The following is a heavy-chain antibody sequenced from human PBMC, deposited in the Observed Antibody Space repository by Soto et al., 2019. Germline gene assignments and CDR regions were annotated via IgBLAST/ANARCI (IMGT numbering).Heavy chain of an antibody. CDR3: ARHLSGSSWYYFDY. Sequence: ASETLSLTCTVSGGSISSSSYYWGWIRQPPGKGLEWIGSIYYSGSTYYNPSLKSRVTISVDTSKNQFSLKLSSVTAADTAVYYCARHLSGSSWYYFDYWGQGTLVTVSS. CDR1: GGSISSSSYY. V-gene: IGHV4-39*01. D-gene: IGHD6-13*01. CDR2: IYYSGST. J-gene: IGHJ4*02.